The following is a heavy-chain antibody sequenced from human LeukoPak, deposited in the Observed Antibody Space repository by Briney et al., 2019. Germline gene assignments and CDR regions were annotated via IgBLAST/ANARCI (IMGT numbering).Heavy chain of an antibody. V-gene: IGHV1-2*02. CDR3: ARDLGSTHYYDSSGPFDI. CDR1: GYTITGYY. J-gene: IGHJ3*02. Sequence: ASVKVSCKASGYTITGYYMHWVRQAPGQGLEWMGWINPNSGGTNYAQKFQGRVTMTRDTSISTAYMELSRLRSDDTAVYYCARDLGSTHYYDSSGPFDIWGQGTMVTVSS. D-gene: IGHD3-22*01. CDR2: INPNSGGT.